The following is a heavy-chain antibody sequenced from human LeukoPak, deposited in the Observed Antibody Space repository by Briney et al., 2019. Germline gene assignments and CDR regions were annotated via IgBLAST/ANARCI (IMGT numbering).Heavy chain of an antibody. CDR2: ISWNSGSI. D-gene: IGHD1-26*01. CDR1: GFTFDDYA. CDR3: AKDSIVRPTTPLYYFDY. Sequence: GGSLRLSCAASGFTFDDYAMHWVRQAPGKGLEWVSGISWNSGSIGYADSVKGRFTISRDNAKNSLYLQMNSLRAEDTALYYCAKDSIVRPTTPLYYFDYWGQGTLVTVSS. V-gene: IGHV3-9*01. J-gene: IGHJ4*02.